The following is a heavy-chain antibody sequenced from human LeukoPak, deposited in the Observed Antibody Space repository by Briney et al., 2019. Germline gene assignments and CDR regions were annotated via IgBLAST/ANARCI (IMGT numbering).Heavy chain of an antibody. J-gene: IGHJ5*02. V-gene: IGHV3-66*01. CDR1: GFTFSSNY. Sequence: PGGSLRLSCAASGFTFSSNYMSWVRQAPGKGLEWVSVIYGGGSIYYADPVKGRFTISRDNSKNTLYLQMNSLRAEDTAVYYCARDGSGSYSDLWGQGALVTVSS. CDR3: ARDGSGSYSDL. D-gene: IGHD1-26*01. CDR2: IYGGGSI.